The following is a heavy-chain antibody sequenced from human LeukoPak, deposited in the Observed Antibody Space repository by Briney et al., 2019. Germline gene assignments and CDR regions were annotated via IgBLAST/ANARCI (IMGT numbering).Heavy chain of an antibody. Sequence: SETLSLTCAVSGYSISSGYYCGWIRQPPGKGLEWIGSIYHSGSTYYNPSLKSRVTISVDTSKNQFSLKLSSVTAADTAVYYCASQRYCSSTSCFYFDYWGQGTLVTVSS. J-gene: IGHJ4*02. D-gene: IGHD2-2*01. CDR3: ASQRYCSSTSCFYFDY. CDR2: IYHSGST. V-gene: IGHV4-38-2*01. CDR1: GYSISSGYY.